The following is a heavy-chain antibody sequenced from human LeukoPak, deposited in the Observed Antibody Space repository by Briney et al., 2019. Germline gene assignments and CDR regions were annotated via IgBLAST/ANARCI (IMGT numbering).Heavy chain of an antibody. Sequence: SETLSLTCTVSGGSISSYYWSWIRQPPGKGLEWIGEINHSGSTNYNPSLKSRVTISVDTSKNQFSLKLSSVTAADTAVYYCARGRWYQLTLRWFDPWGQGTLVTVSS. CDR3: ARGRWYQLTLRWFDP. V-gene: IGHV4-34*01. CDR2: INHSGST. CDR1: GGSISSYY. D-gene: IGHD2-2*01. J-gene: IGHJ5*02.